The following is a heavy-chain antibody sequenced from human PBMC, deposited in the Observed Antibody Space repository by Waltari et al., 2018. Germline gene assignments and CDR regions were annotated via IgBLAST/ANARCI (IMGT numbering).Heavy chain of an antibody. J-gene: IGHJ4*02. D-gene: IGHD6-19*01. CDR2: INHSGST. V-gene: IGHV4-34*01. CDR3: ARGKRSSGWYGVDYFDY. Sequence: QVQLQQWGAGLLKPSETLSLTCAVYGGSFSGYYWSWIRQPPGKGLEWIGEINHSGSTNDNPSLKSRVTISVDTSKNQFSLKLSSVTAADTAVYYCARGKRSSGWYGVDYFDYWGQGTLVTVSS. CDR1: GGSFSGYY.